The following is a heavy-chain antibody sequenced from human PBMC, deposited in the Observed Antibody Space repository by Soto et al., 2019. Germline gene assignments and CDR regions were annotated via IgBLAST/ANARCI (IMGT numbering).Heavy chain of an antibody. D-gene: IGHD3-3*01. V-gene: IGHV1-69*01. CDR3: ARGRSDFWSGYYSYYGMDV. CDR1: GGTFSSYA. Sequence: QVQLLQSGAEVKKPGSSVKVSCKASGGTFSSYAISWVRQAPGQGLEWMGGIIPIFGTANYAQKFQGRVTITADESTSTAYMELSSLRSEDTAVYYCARGRSDFWSGYYSYYGMDVWGQGTTVTVSS. CDR2: IIPIFGTA. J-gene: IGHJ6*02.